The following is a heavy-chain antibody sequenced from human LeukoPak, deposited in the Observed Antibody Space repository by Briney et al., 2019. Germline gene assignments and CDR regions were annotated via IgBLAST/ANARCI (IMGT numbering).Heavy chain of an antibody. CDR3: ARALYYGSGSYLDY. CDR1: GYSFTSYW. V-gene: IGHV5-51*01. D-gene: IGHD3-10*01. Sequence: GESLKISCKGSGYSFTSYWICWVRQMPGKGLEWMGIIYPGDSDTRYSPSFEGQVTISADRSIGTAYLQWSSLKASDTAMYCCARALYYGSGSYLDYWGQGTLVTVSS. CDR2: IYPGDSDT. J-gene: IGHJ4*02.